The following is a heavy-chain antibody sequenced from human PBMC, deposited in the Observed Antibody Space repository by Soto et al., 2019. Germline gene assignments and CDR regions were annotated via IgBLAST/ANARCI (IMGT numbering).Heavy chain of an antibody. CDR1: GGSISSGGYS. CDR3: ASRPSGSGFDP. D-gene: IGHD1-26*01. CDR2: IYHSRST. V-gene: IGHV4-30-2*01. Sequence: QLQLQESGSGLVKPSQTLSLTCAVSGGSISSGGYSWIWIRQPPGKGLEWIGYIYHSRSTYYSPSLKSRVTISVDRSKNQFSLKLSSVTAADTAVYYCASRPSGSGFDPWGQGTLVTVSS. J-gene: IGHJ5*02.